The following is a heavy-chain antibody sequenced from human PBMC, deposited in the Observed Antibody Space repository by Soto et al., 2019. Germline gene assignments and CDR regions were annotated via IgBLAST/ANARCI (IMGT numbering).Heavy chain of an antibody. CDR2: IYYSGST. Sequence: SETLSLTCTVSGGSISSYYWSWIRQPPGKGLEWIGYIYYSGSTNYNPSLKSRVTISVDTSKNQFSLKLSSVTAADTAVYYCARLMNWFDPWGQGTRVTVAS. V-gene: IGHV4-59*08. J-gene: IGHJ5*02. CDR3: ARLMNWFDP. CDR1: GGSISSYY.